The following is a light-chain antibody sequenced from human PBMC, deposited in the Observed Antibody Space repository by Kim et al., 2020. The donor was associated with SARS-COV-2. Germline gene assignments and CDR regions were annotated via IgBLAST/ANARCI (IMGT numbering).Light chain of an antibody. CDR1: QSVGTY. Sequence: LAPGERAPLSCRSSQSVGTYLAWYQQKPGQAPRLLIYDAFNRATGIPARFSGSGSGTDFTLTISSLEPEDFAVYYCQQRSDWPLTFGGGTKVDIK. CDR2: DAF. CDR3: QQRSDWPLT. V-gene: IGKV3-11*01. J-gene: IGKJ4*01.